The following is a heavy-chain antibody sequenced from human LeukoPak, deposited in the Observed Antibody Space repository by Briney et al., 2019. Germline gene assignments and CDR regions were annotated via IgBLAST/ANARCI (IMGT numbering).Heavy chain of an antibody. CDR1: GYTFTSYY. Sequence: ASVKVSCKASGYTFTSYYMHWVRQAPGHGLEWMGIINTRGGSKSYAQKFQGRVTMTRDMSTSTVYMELSSLRSEDTAVYYCARMELAQNWFDPWGQGTLVTVSS. V-gene: IGHV1-46*01. CDR2: INTRGGSK. J-gene: IGHJ5*02. CDR3: ARMELAQNWFDP. D-gene: IGHD1-26*01.